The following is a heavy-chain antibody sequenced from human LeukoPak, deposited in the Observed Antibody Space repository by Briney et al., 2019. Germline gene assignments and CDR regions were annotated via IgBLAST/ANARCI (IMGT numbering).Heavy chain of an antibody. CDR3: AREVSGSPNNWFDP. CDR1: GGSMSSGSSC. CDR2: IFYSGST. Sequence: SETLSLTCAVSGGSMSSGSSCWSWIRQPPGEGLEWIGHIFYSGSTYHNPSLKSRLTMSVDRSKNQFSLNLSSVTAADTAVYYCAREVSGSPNNWFDPWGQGTLVTVSS. J-gene: IGHJ5*02. V-gene: IGHV4-30-4*07. D-gene: IGHD3-10*01.